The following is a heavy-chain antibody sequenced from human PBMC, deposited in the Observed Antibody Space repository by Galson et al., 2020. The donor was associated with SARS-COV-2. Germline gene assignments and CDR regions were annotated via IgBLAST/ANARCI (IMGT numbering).Heavy chain of an antibody. CDR3: ARLLDCRGCSCPHTWFDP. J-gene: IGHJ5*02. V-gene: IGHV4-39*01. Sequence: SETLSVTCTVSGGSISSSSYYWGWIRQPPGKGLEWIGSIYYSGSTYYNPSLKSRVTISVDTSKNQFSLKLSSVTAADTAVYYCARLLDCRGCSCPHTWFDPWGKGTLVTVSS. CDR1: GGSISSSSYY. D-gene: IGHD2-15*01. CDR2: IYYSGST.